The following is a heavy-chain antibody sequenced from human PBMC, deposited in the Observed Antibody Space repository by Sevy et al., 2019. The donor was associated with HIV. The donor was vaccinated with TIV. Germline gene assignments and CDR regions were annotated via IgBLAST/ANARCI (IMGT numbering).Heavy chain of an antibody. CDR3: ARVDYGDYEVDY. J-gene: IGHJ4*02. CDR1: GYTFTGYY. V-gene: IGHV1-2*06. Sequence: ASVKVSCKASGYTFTGYYMHWVRQAPGQGLEWMGRINPNSGGTNYAQKFQGRVTMTRDTSISTAYMELGRLRSDDTAVYYCARVDYGDYEVDYWGQGTLVTVSS. D-gene: IGHD4-17*01. CDR2: INPNSGGT.